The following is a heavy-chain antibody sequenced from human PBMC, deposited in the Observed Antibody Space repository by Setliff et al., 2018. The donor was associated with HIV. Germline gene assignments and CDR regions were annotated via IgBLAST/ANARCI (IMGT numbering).Heavy chain of an antibody. CDR3: AGSWSGYPLSFGY. J-gene: IGHJ4*02. CDR2: IYTTGST. CDR1: GGSITSGSDY. V-gene: IGHV4-61*02. Sequence: PSETLSLTCTVSGGSITSGSDYWSWIRQPAGKGLEWIGRIYTTGSTNYNPSLKSRVTISVDTSKNQFSLKLSSVTAADTAVYYCAGSWSGYPLSFGYWGQGTLVTVSS. D-gene: IGHD3-3*01.